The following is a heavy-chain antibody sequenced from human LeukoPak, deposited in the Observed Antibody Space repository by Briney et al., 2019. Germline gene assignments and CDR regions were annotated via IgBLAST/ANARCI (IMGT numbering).Heavy chain of an antibody. Sequence: SETLSLTCTVSGVSISSSNSYWGWIRQPPGKGLEWIGSIYYSGNTNYNPSLKSRVTISVDTSNNQFSLKLTSVTAADTAVYYCAREGRYRYGYNEYHSYMDIWGKGTTITVSS. D-gene: IGHD5-24*01. V-gene: IGHV4-39*07. CDR1: GVSISSSNSY. J-gene: IGHJ6*03. CDR2: IYYSGNT. CDR3: AREGRYRYGYNEYHSYMDI.